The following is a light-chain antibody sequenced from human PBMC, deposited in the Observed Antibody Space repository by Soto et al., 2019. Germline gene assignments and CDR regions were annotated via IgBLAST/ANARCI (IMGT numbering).Light chain of an antibody. J-gene: IGLJ1*01. CDR3: SSYAGSAPYV. V-gene: IGLV2-8*01. CDR2: EVS. CDR1: SSDVGGYNY. Sequence: QSALTQPPSASGSPGQSVTISCTGTSSDVGGYNYVSWYQQHPAKAPKLMIYEVSKRPSGVPDRFSGSKSGNTASLTVSGLQAEDEADYYCSSYAGSAPYVFGTGTKVTVL.